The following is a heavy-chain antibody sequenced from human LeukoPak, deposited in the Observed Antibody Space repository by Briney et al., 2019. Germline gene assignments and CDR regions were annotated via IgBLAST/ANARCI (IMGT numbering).Heavy chain of an antibody. D-gene: IGHD5-24*01. CDR2: ISYDGSNK. V-gene: IGHV3-30-3*01. CDR1: GFTFSSYA. Sequence: GGSLRLSCAASGFTFSSYAMHWVRQAPGKGLEWVAVISYDGSNKYYADSVKGRFTISRDNPKNTLYLQMNSLRAEDTAVYYCAREEMATIWSSNRNAFDIWGQGTMVTVSS. CDR3: AREEMATIWSSNRNAFDI. J-gene: IGHJ3*02.